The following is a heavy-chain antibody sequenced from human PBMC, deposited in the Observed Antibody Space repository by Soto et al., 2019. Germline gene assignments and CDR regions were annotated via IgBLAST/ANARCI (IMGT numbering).Heavy chain of an antibody. CDR3: ARSQGPFWYFDY. J-gene: IGHJ4*02. CDR1: GFTFSDYY. Sequence: GGSLILSCASSGFTFSDYYMSWIRQAPGKGLVWVSYISSGTPIYYEDSMKGRFTISRDNAKNELYLQMSRLSAEDTAFYYCARSQGPFWYFDYWGQGILVTVSS. V-gene: IGHV3-11*01. CDR2: ISSGTPI.